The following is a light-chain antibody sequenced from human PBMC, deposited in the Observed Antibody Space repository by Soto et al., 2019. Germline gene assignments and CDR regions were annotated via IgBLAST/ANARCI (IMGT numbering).Light chain of an antibody. CDR1: NSNIASNT. Sequence: QSALTQPPSASETPGQTVSISCSGSNSNIASNTVNWYQHLPGTAPKLLIYYNNQRPSGVPDRFSGSKSGTSASLAISGLQSEDESDYYCGAWDDTLKRYVFGTGTKLTVL. CDR3: GAWDDTLKRYV. CDR2: YNN. J-gene: IGLJ1*01. V-gene: IGLV1-44*01.